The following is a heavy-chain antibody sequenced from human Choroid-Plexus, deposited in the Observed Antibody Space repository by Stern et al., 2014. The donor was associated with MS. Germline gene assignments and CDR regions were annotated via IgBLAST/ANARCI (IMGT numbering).Heavy chain of an antibody. CDR3: AKDRQYLTYFFDH. J-gene: IGHJ5*02. CDR2: ASHDGSYK. V-gene: IGHV3-30*18. D-gene: IGHD2/OR15-2a*01. Sequence: VQLVESGGGVVQPGRPLRLSCVASGFTFGSCAMHWVRQAPGKGLEWVEGASHDGSYKYYADSVKGRFTISRDNSQNTLYMQMSSLRPEDTAVYYCAKDRQYLTYFFDHWGQGSLVTVSS. CDR1: GFTFGSCA.